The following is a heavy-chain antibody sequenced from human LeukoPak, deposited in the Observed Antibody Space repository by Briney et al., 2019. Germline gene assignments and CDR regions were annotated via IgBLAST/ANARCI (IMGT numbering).Heavy chain of an antibody. CDR3: AILSLYCSSTSCYLGHFDY. Sequence: SETLSLTCTVSGGSISSYYWIWIRQPPGKGLEWIGYIYYSGSTNYNPSLKSRVTISVDTSKNQFSLKLSSVTAADTAVYYCAILSLYCSSTSCYLGHFDYWGQGTLVTVSP. D-gene: IGHD2-2*01. CDR1: GGSISSYY. V-gene: IGHV4-59*01. J-gene: IGHJ4*02. CDR2: IYYSGST.